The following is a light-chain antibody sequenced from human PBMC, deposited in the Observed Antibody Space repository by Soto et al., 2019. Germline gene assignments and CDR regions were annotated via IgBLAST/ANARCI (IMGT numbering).Light chain of an antibody. J-gene: IGLJ1*01. V-gene: IGLV2-14*01. CDR2: EVS. CDR3: SSYTSSSTLV. CDR1: SSDVGGYNY. Sequence: QSVLTQPASVSGSPGQSITISCTGTSSDVGGYNYVSWYQQHPGKAPKLMIYEVSNRPSGVSNRFSVSKSGNTASLTISGLQAEDEAEYYCSSYTSSSTLVFGTGTKLTVL.